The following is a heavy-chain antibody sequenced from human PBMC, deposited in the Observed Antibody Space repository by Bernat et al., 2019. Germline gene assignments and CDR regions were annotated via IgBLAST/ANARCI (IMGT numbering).Heavy chain of an antibody. CDR1: GFTFSSYG. V-gene: IGHV3-33*01. Sequence: VQLLESGGGLVQPGGSLRLSCAASGFTFSSYGMHWVRQAPGKGLEWVAVIWYDGSNKYYADSVKGRFTISRDNSKNTLYLQMNSLRAEDTAVYYCARESMAPDLFDYWGQGTLVTVSS. D-gene: IGHD2/OR15-2a*01. CDR2: IWYDGSNK. J-gene: IGHJ4*02. CDR3: ARESMAPDLFDY.